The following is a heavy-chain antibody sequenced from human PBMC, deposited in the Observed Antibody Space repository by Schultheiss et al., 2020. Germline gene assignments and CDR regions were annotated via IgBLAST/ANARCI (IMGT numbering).Heavy chain of an antibody. V-gene: IGHV3-21*01. CDR3: ARHSSPEHDYGDYSYFDY. J-gene: IGHJ4*02. Sequence: GGSLRLSCAASGFTVSSNYMSWVRQAPGKGLEWVSSISSSSSYIYYADSVKGRFTISRDYSQNTLYLQMNSLRAEDTAVYYCARHSSPEHDYGDYSYFDYWGQGTLVTVSS. CDR1: GFTVSSNY. D-gene: IGHD4-17*01. CDR2: ISSSSSYI.